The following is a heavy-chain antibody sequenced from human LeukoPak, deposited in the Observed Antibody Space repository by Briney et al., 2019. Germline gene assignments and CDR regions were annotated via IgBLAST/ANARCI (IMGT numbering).Heavy chain of an antibody. J-gene: IGHJ4*02. Sequence: GSLRLSCAASGFTFSTAWMTWVRQAPGKGLEWISYISGGGSTTFYADSVKGRFTISRDNAKTSLYLQMNSLRAEDTAVYHCARVIGYYGSGRSYYFDNWGQGTLVTVSS. V-gene: IGHV3-48*04. CDR2: ISGGGSTT. CDR3: ARVIGYYGSGRSYYFDN. CDR1: GFTFSTAW. D-gene: IGHD3-10*01.